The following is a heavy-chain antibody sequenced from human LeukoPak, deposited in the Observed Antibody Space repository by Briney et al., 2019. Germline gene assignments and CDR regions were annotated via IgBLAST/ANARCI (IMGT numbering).Heavy chain of an antibody. CDR3: AKWDSSSWYAGRFDP. D-gene: IGHD6-13*01. CDR2: ISGSGGST. CDR1: GFTFSSYG. Sequence: GGSLRLSCAASGFTFSSYGMSWVRQAPGKGLEWVSAISGSGGSTYYADSVKGRFTISRDNSKNTLYVQMNSLRAEDTAVYYCAKWDSSSWYAGRFDPWGQGTLVTVSS. V-gene: IGHV3-23*01. J-gene: IGHJ5*02.